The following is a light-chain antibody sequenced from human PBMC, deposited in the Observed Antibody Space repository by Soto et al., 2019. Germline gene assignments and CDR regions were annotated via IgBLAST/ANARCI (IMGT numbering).Light chain of an antibody. CDR3: QSYDSSLSVV. V-gene: IGLV1-40*01. CDR1: SSNIGAGYD. Sequence: QSVLTQPPSVSGAPGQRVTISCTGSSSNIGAGYDVHWYQQLPGTAPKLLIYGNSNRPSGVPDRFSGSKSGTSASLAITKLQAEDEADYYCQSYDSSLSVVFGGGTKLNV. J-gene: IGLJ2*01. CDR2: GNS.